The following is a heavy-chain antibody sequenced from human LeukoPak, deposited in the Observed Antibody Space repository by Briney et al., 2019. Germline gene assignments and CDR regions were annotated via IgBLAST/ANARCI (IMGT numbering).Heavy chain of an antibody. V-gene: IGHV1-2*04. D-gene: IGHD3-16*01. CDR3: ARARFQDLYYFDY. CDR2: INPNSGGT. CDR1: GYTFTGYY. J-gene: IGHJ4*02. Sequence: ASVKVSCKASGYTFTGYYMHWVRQAPGQGLEWMGWINPNSGGTNYAQKFQGWVTMTRDTSISTAYMELSRLRSDDTAVYYCARARFQDLYYFDYWGQGTLVTVSS.